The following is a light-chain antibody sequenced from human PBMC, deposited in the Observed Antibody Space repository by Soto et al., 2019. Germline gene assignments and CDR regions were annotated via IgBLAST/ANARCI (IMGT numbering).Light chain of an antibody. J-gene: IGLJ1*01. CDR3: SSYTSSSTRV. CDR2: EVS. CDR1: SSDVGGYNY. V-gene: IGLV2-14*01. Sequence: SALTQPASVSGSPGQSITISCTGTSSDVGGYNYVSWYQQHPGKAPKVMIYEVSHRPSGVSNRFSGSKSGNTASLTISGLQAEDEADYYCSSYTSSSTRVFGTGTKLTVL.